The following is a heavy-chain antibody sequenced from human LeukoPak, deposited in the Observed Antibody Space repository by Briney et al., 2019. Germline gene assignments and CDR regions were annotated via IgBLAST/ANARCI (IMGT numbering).Heavy chain of an antibody. CDR1: GFTFSNYG. CDR3: AAKYYYDSSGYYY. CDR2: ISSSGSTI. Sequence: PGGSLRLSCAASGFTFSNYGMHWIRQAPGKGLEWVSYISSSGSTIYYADSVKGRFTISRDNAKNSLYLQMNSLRAEDTAVYYCAAKYYYDSSGYYYWGQGTLVTVSS. D-gene: IGHD3-22*01. V-gene: IGHV3-48*04. J-gene: IGHJ4*02.